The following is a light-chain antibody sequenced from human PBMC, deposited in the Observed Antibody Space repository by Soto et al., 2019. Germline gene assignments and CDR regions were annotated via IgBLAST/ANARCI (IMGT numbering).Light chain of an antibody. Sequence: SVLTQPASVSGAPGEAITISCTGNSSYVGNYNYVSWYQQHPGKAPKVIIYDVSNRPSGVSNRFSGSKSGNTASLTISGLQAEDEADYYCSSYTSSSSYVFGTGTKVTVL. V-gene: IGLV2-14*01. CDR3: SSYTSSSSYV. J-gene: IGLJ1*01. CDR1: SSYVGNYNY. CDR2: DVS.